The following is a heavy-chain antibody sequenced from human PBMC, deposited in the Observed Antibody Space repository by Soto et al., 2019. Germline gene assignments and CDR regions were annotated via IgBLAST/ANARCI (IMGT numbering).Heavy chain of an antibody. D-gene: IGHD4-4*01. J-gene: IGHJ4*02. CDR3: AREGVHNYNEYNLDN. CDR2: ISGSLGYV. V-gene: IGHV3-21*01. CDR1: VFIFSTYS. Sequence: WGSLPVSSASSVFIFSTYSMHWVRQAPGKGLEWVSSISGSLGYVHYADSVKGRFTVSRDNIGTSLYLQMNSLRAEDTAVYYCAREGVHNYNEYNLDNWGLGTMVTVSS.